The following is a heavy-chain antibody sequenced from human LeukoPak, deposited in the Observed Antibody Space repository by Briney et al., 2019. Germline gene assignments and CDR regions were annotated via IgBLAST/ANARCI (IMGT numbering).Heavy chain of an antibody. CDR1: GFTFSSYW. Sequence: GGPLRLSCAASGFTFSSYWMHWVRQAPGKGLVWVSRINSDGSSTSYADSVKGRFTISRDNAKNTLYLQMNSLRAEDTAVYYCARVGSFWSGYYVNWGQGTLVTVSS. CDR2: INSDGSST. V-gene: IGHV3-74*01. CDR3: ARVGSFWSGYYVN. D-gene: IGHD3-3*01. J-gene: IGHJ4*02.